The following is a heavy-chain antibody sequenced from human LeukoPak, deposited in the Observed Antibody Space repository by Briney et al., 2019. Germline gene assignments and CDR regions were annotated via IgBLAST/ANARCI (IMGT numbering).Heavy chain of an antibody. CDR3: ARGRITTTSNHYYYGMDV. CDR1: GGSFSGYY. V-gene: IGHV4-34*01. Sequence: SETLSLTCAVYGGSFSGYYWSWIRQPPGKGLEWIGEINHSGSTNYNPSLKSRVTISVDTSKNQFSLKLSSVTAADTAVYYCARGRITTTSNHYYYGMDVWGQGTTVTVSS. CDR2: INHSGST. J-gene: IGHJ6*02. D-gene: IGHD3-22*01.